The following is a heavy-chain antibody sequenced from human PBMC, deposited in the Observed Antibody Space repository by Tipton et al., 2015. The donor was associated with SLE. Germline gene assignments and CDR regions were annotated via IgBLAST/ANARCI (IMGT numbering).Heavy chain of an antibody. CDR3: ARGLYDSSGYYFYAFDI. CDR1: GGSISSYY. Sequence: TLSLTCTVSGGSISSYYWSWIRQPPGKGLEWIGYIYYSGSTNYNPSLKSRVTISVDTSKNQFSLKLSSVTAADTAVYYCARGLYDSSGYYFYAFDIWGQGTMFTVSS. CDR2: IYYSGST. J-gene: IGHJ3*02. D-gene: IGHD3-22*01. V-gene: IGHV4-59*01.